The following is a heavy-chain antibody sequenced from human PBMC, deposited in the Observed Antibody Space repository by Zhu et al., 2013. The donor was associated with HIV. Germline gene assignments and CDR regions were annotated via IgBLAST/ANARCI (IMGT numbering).Heavy chain of an antibody. CDR2: IIPIFGTA. J-gene: IGHJ6*02. V-gene: IGHV1-69*01. D-gene: IGHD6-6*01. CDR1: GGTFSSYA. CDR3: ARELYSSSSGYYYGMDV. Sequence: QVQLVQSGAEVKKPGSSVKVSCKASGGTFSSYAISWVRQAPGQGLEWMGGIIPIFGTANYAQKFQGRVTITADESTSTAYMELSSLRSEDTAVYYCARELYSSSSGYYYGMDVWGQGTTVTGLL.